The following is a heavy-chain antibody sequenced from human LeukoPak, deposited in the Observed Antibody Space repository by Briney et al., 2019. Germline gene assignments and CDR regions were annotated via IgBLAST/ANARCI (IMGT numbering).Heavy chain of an antibody. CDR3: ARTTYYYDSSGYYQIFDY. CDR2: IIPIFGTA. Sequence: SVKVSCKASGGTFSSYAISWVRQAPGQGLEWMGGIIPIFGTANYAQKFQGRVTITADESTSTAYMELSSLRSEDTAVYYCARTTYYYDSSGYYQIFDYWGRGTLVTVSS. CDR1: GGTFSSYA. V-gene: IGHV1-69*01. J-gene: IGHJ4*02. D-gene: IGHD3-22*01.